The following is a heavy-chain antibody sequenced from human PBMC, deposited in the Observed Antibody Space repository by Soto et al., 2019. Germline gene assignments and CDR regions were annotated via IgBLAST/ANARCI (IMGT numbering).Heavy chain of an antibody. CDR1: GFTFSRYW. D-gene: IGHD3-22*01. Sequence: GGSLRLSCAASGFTFSRYWMSWVRQGPGKGLEWVANIKQDGSQKNYVDSVKGRVTISRDNAKNSLYLQMNSLRAEDTAVYYCARHDYYDSSGSSYYGMDVWGQGTTVT. J-gene: IGHJ6*02. CDR3: ARHDYYDSSGSSYYGMDV. V-gene: IGHV3-7*04. CDR2: IKQDGSQK.